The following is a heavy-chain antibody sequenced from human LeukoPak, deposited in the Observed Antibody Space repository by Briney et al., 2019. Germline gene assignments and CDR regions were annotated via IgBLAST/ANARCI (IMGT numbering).Heavy chain of an antibody. V-gene: IGHV4-39*07. Sequence: PSETLSLTCSVSGASISSSSYNWGWIRQPPGKGLEWIGSIHSSGSTYYNPSLKSRVTISVDTSKNQFSLKLSSVTAADTAVYYCARALGGSYLVDYWGQGTLVTVSS. CDR3: ARALGGSYLVDY. CDR2: IHSSGST. D-gene: IGHD1-26*01. J-gene: IGHJ4*02. CDR1: GASISSSSYN.